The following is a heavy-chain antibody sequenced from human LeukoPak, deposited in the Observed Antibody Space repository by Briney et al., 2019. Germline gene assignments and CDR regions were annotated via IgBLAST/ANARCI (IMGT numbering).Heavy chain of an antibody. CDR1: GGSLSSSSYY. D-gene: IGHD5-12*01. J-gene: IGHJ4*02. V-gene: IGHV4-39*07. CDR3: ARDSVVDIEASTTYYFDS. Sequence: PSETLSLTCTVSGGSLSSSSYYWGWIRQPPGKGLEWIGSIYHSGSTYYNPSLRSRVTISLDTSKNQFSLKMFSVTAADTADYYCARDSVVDIEASTTYYFDSWGQGTLVTVSS. CDR2: IYHSGST.